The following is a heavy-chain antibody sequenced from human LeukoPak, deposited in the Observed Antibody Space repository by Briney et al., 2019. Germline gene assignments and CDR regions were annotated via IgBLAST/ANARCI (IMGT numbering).Heavy chain of an antibody. V-gene: IGHV1-2*06. D-gene: IGHD5-18*01. Sequence: ASVKVSCKASGYTFTGYYVHWVRQAPGQGLEWMGRINPNSGDTNYAQKFQGRVTMTRDTSISTAYMELSSLRSEDTAVYYCARDRGNVDTAIFFWGQGTLVTVSS. CDR1: GYTFTGYY. CDR3: ARDRGNVDTAIFF. J-gene: IGHJ4*02. CDR2: INPNSGDT.